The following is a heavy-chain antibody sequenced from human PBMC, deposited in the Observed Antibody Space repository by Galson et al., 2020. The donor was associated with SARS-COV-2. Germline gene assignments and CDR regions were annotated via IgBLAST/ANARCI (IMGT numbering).Heavy chain of an antibody. J-gene: IGHJ4*02. CDR3: ARSYGGNELDS. CDR2: IYHSGST. Sequence: SETLSLTCTVSGGSITSGDYYWSWNRQPPGKGLEWIGYIYHSGSTYYNPSLERRVTISVDMSRNQFSLKLSYVTAADTAVYYCARSYGGNELDSWGPGTLVTVSS. D-gene: IGHD2-15*01. CDR1: GGSITSGDYY. V-gene: IGHV4-30-4*01.